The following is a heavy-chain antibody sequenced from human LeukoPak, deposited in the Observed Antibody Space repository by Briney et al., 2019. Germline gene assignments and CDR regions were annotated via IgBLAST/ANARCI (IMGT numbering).Heavy chain of an antibody. D-gene: IGHD2-21*01. CDR1: GFTFRNYA. V-gene: IGHV3-23*01. J-gene: IGHJ4*02. CDR2: ISSSDANT. Sequence: GGSLRLSCAASGFTFRNYAMSWVRQAPGKGLEWVSAISSSDANTYYADSVKGRFTISRDNPKNTLYLQMNSLRAEDTALYYCAIRGPIGYWGQGTLVTVSS. CDR3: AIRGPIGY.